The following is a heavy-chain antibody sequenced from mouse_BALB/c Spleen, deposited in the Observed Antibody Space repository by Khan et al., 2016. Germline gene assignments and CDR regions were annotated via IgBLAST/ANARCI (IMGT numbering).Heavy chain of an antibody. Sequence: EVQLQESGPGLVKPSQSLSLTCTVTGYSITSDYAWNWIRQFPGNKLEWMGYMSYSGSTSYNPSLKSRISITRDTSKNQFFLQLNSVTTEDTATYYCASGNYYFDYWGQGTTLTVSS. J-gene: IGHJ2*01. CDR2: MSYSGST. CDR3: ASGNYYFDY. V-gene: IGHV3-2*02. D-gene: IGHD2-1*01. CDR1: GYSITSDYA.